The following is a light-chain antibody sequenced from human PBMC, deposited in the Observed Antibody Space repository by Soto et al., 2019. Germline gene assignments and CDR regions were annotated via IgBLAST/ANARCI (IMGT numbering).Light chain of an antibody. V-gene: IGKV1-12*01. CDR1: QGVNRW. Sequence: DIQMTQSPSSVAASVGDRVTLTCRASQGVNRWLAWYQQKPGKAPKVLIYAAFSLQSGVPSRFSGSGSGTDFTLNISSLQPENYSTYYCQQTNCFPRTFGQGTKVEI. J-gene: IGKJ1*01. CDR3: QQTNCFPRT. CDR2: AAF.